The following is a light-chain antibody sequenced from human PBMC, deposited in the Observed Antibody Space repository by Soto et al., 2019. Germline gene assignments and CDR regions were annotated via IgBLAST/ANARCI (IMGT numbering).Light chain of an antibody. CDR3: QQHNDWPLT. Sequence: EIVMTQSPATLSVSPGERVTLSCRASQNVSNNLAWYQQKPGQAPRLLIYGATATATGITARFSGSGSGTEFTLTISSLQSEDFAVYYCQQHNDWPLTFGGGTKVEIK. J-gene: IGKJ4*01. CDR2: GAT. CDR1: QNVSNN. V-gene: IGKV3-15*01.